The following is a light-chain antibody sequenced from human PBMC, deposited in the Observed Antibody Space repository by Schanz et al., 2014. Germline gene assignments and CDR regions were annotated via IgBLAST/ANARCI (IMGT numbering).Light chain of an antibody. Sequence: EIVLTQSPGTLSLSPGERATLSCRASQSVSSSYLAWYQQKPGQAPRLLIYGVSSSATGIPDSFSGSGSGTDFTLTSSRLEPEDFAVYYCQQYGSSPVTFGGGTKV. V-gene: IGKV3-20*01. CDR1: QSVSSSY. J-gene: IGKJ4*01. CDR2: GVS. CDR3: QQYGSSPVT.